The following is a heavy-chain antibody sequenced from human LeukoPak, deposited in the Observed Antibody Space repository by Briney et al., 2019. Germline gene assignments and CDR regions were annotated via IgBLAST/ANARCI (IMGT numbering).Heavy chain of an antibody. D-gene: IGHD3-22*01. CDR2: IYYSGST. J-gene: IGHJ4*02. V-gene: IGHV4-59*01. Sequence: PSETLSLTCTVSGGSISSYYWSWIRQPPGKGLEWIGYIYYSGSTNYNPSLKSRVTISVDTSKNQFSLKLSSVTAADTAVYYCARDEGSSGYSFDYWGQGTLVTVSS. CDR3: ARDEGSSGYSFDY. CDR1: GGSISSYY.